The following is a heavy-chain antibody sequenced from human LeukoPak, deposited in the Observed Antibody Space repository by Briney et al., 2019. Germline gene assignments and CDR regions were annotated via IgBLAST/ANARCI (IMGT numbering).Heavy chain of an antibody. D-gene: IGHD3-22*01. CDR3: ARGLPVPDYCYDSSGYYLGFDY. J-gene: IGHJ4*02. CDR1: GYTFTSYY. V-gene: IGHV1-46*01. Sequence: GASVKVSCKASGYTFTSYYMHWVRQAPGQGLEWMGIINPSGGSTSYAPKFQGRVTMTRDTSTSTVYMELSSLRSEDTAVYYCARGLPVPDYCYDSSGYYLGFDYWGQGTLVTVSS. CDR2: INPSGGST.